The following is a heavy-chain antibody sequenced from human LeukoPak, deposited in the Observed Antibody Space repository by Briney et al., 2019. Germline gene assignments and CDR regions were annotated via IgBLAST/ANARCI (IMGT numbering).Heavy chain of an antibody. CDR2: IHFGGSAN. V-gene: IGHV5-51*07. CDR3: ARQLRAVPDVFDN. Sequence: GESLKISCKASGYNFTYYWISWGHQMPGKGLELMGTIHFGGSANRYSPSFQGHVTMSVDKTINTAYLHWSSLKASDTAMYFCARQLRAVPDVFDNWGQGNLVTVSS. CDR1: GYNFTYYW. D-gene: IGHD6-19*01. J-gene: IGHJ4*02.